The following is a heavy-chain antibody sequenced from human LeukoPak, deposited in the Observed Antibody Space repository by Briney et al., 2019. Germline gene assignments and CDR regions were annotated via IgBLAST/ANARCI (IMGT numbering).Heavy chain of an antibody. CDR3: AKDLMEEDITGTPFDY. CDR2: IWYDGSNK. CDR1: GFTFSSYG. V-gene: IGHV3-30*02. J-gene: IGHJ4*02. D-gene: IGHD1-7*01. Sequence: PGRSLRLSCAASGFTFSSYGMHWVRQAPGKGLEWVAFIWYDGSNKYYADSVKGRFTISRDNSKNTLDLQMNSLRAEDTAVYYCAKDLMEEDITGTPFDYWGQGTLVTVSS.